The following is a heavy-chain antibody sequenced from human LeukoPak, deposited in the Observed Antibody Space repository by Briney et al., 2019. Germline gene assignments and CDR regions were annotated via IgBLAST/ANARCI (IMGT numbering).Heavy chain of an antibody. V-gene: IGHV3-23*01. CDR2: ISGSGGST. Sequence: GGSLRLSCAASGFTFSSYAMSWVRQAPGKGLEWVSAISGSGGSTYYADSVKGRFTISRDNSKNTLYLQMDSLRAEDTAVYYCAGSWSPYDAFDIWGQGTMVSVSS. D-gene: IGHD6-13*01. CDR3: AGSWSPYDAFDI. CDR1: GFTFSSYA. J-gene: IGHJ3*02.